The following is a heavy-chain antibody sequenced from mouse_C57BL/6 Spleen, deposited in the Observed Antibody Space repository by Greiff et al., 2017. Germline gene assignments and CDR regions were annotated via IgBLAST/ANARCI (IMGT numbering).Heavy chain of an antibody. CDR2: IDPSVSET. D-gene: IGHD1-1*01. Sequence: VQLQQPGAELVRPGSSVKLSCKASGYTFTSYWIHWVKQRPIQGLEWIGNIDPSVSETHYNQKFKDKATLTVDKSSSTAYMQLSSLTSEDSAVYYCAAYGSSYLYYAMDYWGQGTSVTVSS. V-gene: IGHV1-52*01. CDR1: GYTFTSYW. CDR3: AAYGSSYLYYAMDY. J-gene: IGHJ4*01.